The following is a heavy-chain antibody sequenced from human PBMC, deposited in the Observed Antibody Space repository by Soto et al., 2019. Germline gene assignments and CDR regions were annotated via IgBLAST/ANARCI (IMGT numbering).Heavy chain of an antibody. J-gene: IGHJ4*02. V-gene: IGHV3-33*01. D-gene: IGHD3-10*01. Sequence: QVQLVESGGGVVQPGRSLRLSCAASGFSLSNNGMHWVRQAPGKGLEWVADIWHDGSNKDYADSVKGRFIISRDNSKNTLYLEMNSLRVEDTAVYYCARDRKGYGSGSYDWGQGTLVTLSS. CDR3: ARDRKGYGSGSYD. CDR1: GFSLSNNG. CDR2: IWHDGSNK.